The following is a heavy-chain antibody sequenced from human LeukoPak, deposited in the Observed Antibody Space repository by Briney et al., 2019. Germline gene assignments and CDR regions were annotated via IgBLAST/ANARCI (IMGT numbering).Heavy chain of an antibody. CDR2: IKQDGSEK. CDR1: GFTFSSYA. Sequence: GGSLRLSCAASGFTFSSYAMSWVRQAPGKGLEWVANIKQDGSEKYYVDSVKGRFTISRDNAKNSLYLQMNSLRAEDTAVYYCARDSYYYYGMDVWGQGTTVTVSS. J-gene: IGHJ6*02. CDR3: ARDSYYYYGMDV. V-gene: IGHV3-7*01.